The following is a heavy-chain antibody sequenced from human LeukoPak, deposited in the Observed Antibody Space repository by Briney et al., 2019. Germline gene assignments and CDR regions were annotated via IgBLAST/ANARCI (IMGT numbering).Heavy chain of an antibody. V-gene: IGHV1-69*04. CDR1: GYTFTSYG. Sequence: GASVKVSCKASGYTFTSYGISWVRQAPGQGLEWMGRIIPILGIANYAQKFQGRVTITADKSTSTAYMELSSLRSEDTAVYYCAREPSAPPTTFNVDIVATKLPYYGMDVWGQGTTVTVSS. CDR3: AREPSAPPTTFNVDIVATKLPYYGMDV. CDR2: IIPILGIA. J-gene: IGHJ6*02. D-gene: IGHD5-12*01.